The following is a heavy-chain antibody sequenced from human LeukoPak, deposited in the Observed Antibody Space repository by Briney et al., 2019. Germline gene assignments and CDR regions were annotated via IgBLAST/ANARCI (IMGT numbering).Heavy chain of an antibody. J-gene: IGHJ6*03. Sequence: ASVKISCKASGYTFTSYGISWVRQAPGQGLEWMGWISAYNGNTNYAQKLQGRVTMTTDTSTSTAYMELRSLRSDDTAVYYCAGDREGFDSSGYYHYYMDVWGKGTTVTVSS. CDR1: GYTFTSYG. CDR2: ISAYNGNT. CDR3: AGDREGFDSSGYYHYYMDV. V-gene: IGHV1-18*01. D-gene: IGHD3-22*01.